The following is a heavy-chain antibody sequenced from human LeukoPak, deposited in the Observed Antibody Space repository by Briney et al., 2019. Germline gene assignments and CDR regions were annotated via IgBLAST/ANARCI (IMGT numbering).Heavy chain of an antibody. J-gene: IGHJ5*02. CDR3: ARASVTYYDILTGHAGRNWFDP. V-gene: IGHV4-39*07. CDR1: GGSISSSSSSYY. CDR2: IYYSGST. D-gene: IGHD3-9*01. Sequence: SETLSLTCTVSGGSISSSSSSYYWGWVRQPPGKGLEWIGSIYYSGSTYYNPSLKSRVTISVDTSKNQFSLKLSSVTAADTAVYYCARASVTYYDILTGHAGRNWFDPWGQGTLVTVSS.